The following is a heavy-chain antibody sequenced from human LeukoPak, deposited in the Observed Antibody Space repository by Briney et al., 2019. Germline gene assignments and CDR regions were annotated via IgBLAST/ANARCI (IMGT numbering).Heavy chain of an antibody. D-gene: IGHD5-18*01. V-gene: IGHV1-18*01. CDR1: GYTFSTFG. J-gene: IGHJ6*03. Sequence: ASVKVSCKASGYTFSTFGITWVRQAPGQGLEWMGWISGRKGNTNYAQNLQDRVTMTTDTSTTTAYMELRGLRSDDTAVYYCAGRGSGYSYGSGFSYYYMDVWGEGTTVTVS. CDR3: AGRGSGYSYGSGFSYYYMDV. CDR2: ISGRKGNT.